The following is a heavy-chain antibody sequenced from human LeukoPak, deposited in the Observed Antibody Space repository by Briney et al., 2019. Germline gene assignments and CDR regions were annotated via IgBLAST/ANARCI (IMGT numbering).Heavy chain of an antibody. Sequence: GGSLRLSCSASGFTFSTYGMSWVRQAPGKGLEWVISLSGSGSTTYYADSVKGRFTISRDNSKNMMYLQMTSLRAEDTAVYYCAKGTSTYSSGSLDYWGRGTLVTVSS. CDR3: AKGTSTYSSGSLDY. V-gene: IGHV3-23*01. J-gene: IGHJ4*02. CDR1: GFTFSTYG. D-gene: IGHD6-19*01. CDR2: LSGSGSTT.